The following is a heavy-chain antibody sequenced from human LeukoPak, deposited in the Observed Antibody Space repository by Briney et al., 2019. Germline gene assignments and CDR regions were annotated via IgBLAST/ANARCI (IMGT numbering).Heavy chain of an antibody. CDR2: IKQDGSEK. CDR1: GFTFSSYW. D-gene: IGHD2/OR15-2a*01. V-gene: IGHV3-7*01. J-gene: IGHJ4*02. Sequence: GGSLRLSCAASGFTFSSYWMSWVRQAPGKGLEWVANIKQDGSEKYYVDSVKGRFTISRDNAKDSLYLQMNSLRAEDTAVYYCARDRVLLSTSPLDYWGQGTLVTVSS. CDR3: ARDRVLLSTSPLDY.